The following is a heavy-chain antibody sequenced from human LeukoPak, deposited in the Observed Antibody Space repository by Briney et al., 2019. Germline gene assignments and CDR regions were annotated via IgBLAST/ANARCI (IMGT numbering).Heavy chain of an antibody. CDR2: IYYSGST. CDR3: ARVSSGDNYYYYYMDV. V-gene: IGHV4-61*10. Sequence: PSETLSLICTVSGGSISSGSYYWSWIRQPAGKGLEWIGYIYYSGSTNYNPSLKSRVTISVDTSKNQFSLKLSSVTAADTAVYYCARVSSGDNYYYYYMDVWGKGTTVTVSS. CDR1: GGSISSGSYY. J-gene: IGHJ6*03. D-gene: IGHD2-15*01.